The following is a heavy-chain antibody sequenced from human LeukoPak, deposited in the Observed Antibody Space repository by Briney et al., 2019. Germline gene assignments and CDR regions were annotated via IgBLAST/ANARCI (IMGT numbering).Heavy chain of an antibody. V-gene: IGHV3-66*01. CDR2: IYSGGST. CDR1: GFTVSSNY. CDR3: ASPYHYGSGTYNVGAFDI. Sequence: GGSLRLSCAASGFTVSSNYMSWVRQAPGQGLEWVSVIYSGGSTYYADSVKGRFTISRDNSKNTLYLQMNSLRAEDTAVYYCASPYHYGSGTYNVGAFDIWGQGTMVTVSS. J-gene: IGHJ3*02. D-gene: IGHD3-10*01.